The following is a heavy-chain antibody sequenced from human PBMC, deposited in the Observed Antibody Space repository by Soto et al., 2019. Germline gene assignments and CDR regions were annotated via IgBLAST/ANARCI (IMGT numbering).Heavy chain of an antibody. CDR1: GFTFSSYS. Sequence: GGSLRLSCAASGFTFSSYSMNWVRQAPGKGLEWVSSISSSSSYIYYADSVKGRFTISRDNAKNSLYPQMNSLRAEDTAVYYCARVRGSLFGENWFDPWGQGTLVTVSS. CDR3: ARVRGSLFGENWFDP. J-gene: IGHJ5*02. CDR2: ISSSSSYI. V-gene: IGHV3-21*01. D-gene: IGHD3-3*02.